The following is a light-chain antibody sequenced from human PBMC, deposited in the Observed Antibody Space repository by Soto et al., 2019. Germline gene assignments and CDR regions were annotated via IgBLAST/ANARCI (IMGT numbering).Light chain of an antibody. Sequence: VLTQSPATLSLSPGERATLSCRASLNVNSYLAWYQQKPGQAPRLLIYDASNRAAGIPARFSGSGSGTDFTLTISRLEPEDFAVYYCQQYGSSPPLSFGGGTKVDIK. CDR3: QQYGSSPPLS. J-gene: IGKJ4*01. CDR2: DAS. V-gene: IGKV3-20*01. CDR1: LNVNSY.